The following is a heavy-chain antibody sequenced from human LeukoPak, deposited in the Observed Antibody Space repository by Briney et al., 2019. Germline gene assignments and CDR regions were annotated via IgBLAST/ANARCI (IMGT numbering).Heavy chain of an antibody. CDR1: GYTFTGYP. CDR2: IIPNSGAT. Sequence: GASVKVSCKASGYTFTGYPILWVRQAPGRGLEWMGWIIPNSGATTYAQKFQGRVTMTRDTSISTAFMELSSLRYDDTAVYYCTREDYWGQGTPVTVSS. CDR3: TREDY. J-gene: IGHJ4*02. V-gene: IGHV1-2*02.